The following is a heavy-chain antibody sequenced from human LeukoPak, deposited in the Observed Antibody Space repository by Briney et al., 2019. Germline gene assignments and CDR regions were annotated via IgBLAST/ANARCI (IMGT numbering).Heavy chain of an antibody. CDR2: IYSGDDT. Sequence: PGRSLRLSCAASGFTFSSYWMSWVRQAPGKGLEWVSVIYSGDDTYHADSVKGRFTISRDNSKNTLYLQMNSLTAEDTAVYYCAIDRNDAFAIWGQGTMVTVSS. CDR3: AIDRNDAFAI. V-gene: IGHV3-66*01. CDR1: GFTFSSYW. J-gene: IGHJ3*02. D-gene: IGHD1-14*01.